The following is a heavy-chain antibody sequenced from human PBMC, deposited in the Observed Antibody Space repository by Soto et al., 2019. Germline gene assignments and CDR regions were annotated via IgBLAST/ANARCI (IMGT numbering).Heavy chain of an antibody. D-gene: IGHD1-26*01. CDR3: ARAGGGGSLFYYYCMDV. J-gene: IGHJ6*03. Sequence: QVQLQESGPGLVKPSQTLSLTCTVSGGSISSGGYYWSWIRQHPGKGLEWIGYIYYSGSTYYNPSLKSRVTISVDTYQNQFSLTLSSVTAADTAVYYCARAGGGGSLFYYYCMDVWGKGTTVTVSS. CDR2: IYYSGST. V-gene: IGHV4-31*03. CDR1: GGSISSGGYY.